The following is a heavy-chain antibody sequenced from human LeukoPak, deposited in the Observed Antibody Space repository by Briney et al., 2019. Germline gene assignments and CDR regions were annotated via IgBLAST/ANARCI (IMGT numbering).Heavy chain of an antibody. J-gene: IGHJ4*02. CDR1: GFTFSSYA. Sequence: GGSLRLSCAASGFTFSSYAMHWVRQAPGKGLEWVSSISSSSSYIYYADSVKGRFTISRDNAKNSLYLQMNSLRAEDTAVYYCASGLGSTSPFDYWGQGTLVTVSS. CDR2: ISSSSSYI. V-gene: IGHV3-21*01. D-gene: IGHD2-2*01. CDR3: ASGLGSTSPFDY.